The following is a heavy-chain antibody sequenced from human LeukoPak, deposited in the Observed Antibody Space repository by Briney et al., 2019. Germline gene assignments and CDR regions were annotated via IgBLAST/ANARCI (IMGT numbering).Heavy chain of an antibody. CDR3: AKDADIYYYDSSGPDY. CDR2: IRYDGSNK. Sequence: RGSLRLSCAASGFTFSSYGMHWVRQAPGKGLEWVAFIRYDGSNKYYADSVKGRFTISRDNSKNTLYLQMNSLRAEDTAVYYCAKDADIYYYDSSGPDYWGQGTLVTVSS. CDR1: GFTFSSYG. D-gene: IGHD3-22*01. V-gene: IGHV3-30*02. J-gene: IGHJ4*02.